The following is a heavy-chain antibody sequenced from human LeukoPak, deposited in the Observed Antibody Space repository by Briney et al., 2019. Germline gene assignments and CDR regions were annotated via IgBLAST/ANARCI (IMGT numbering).Heavy chain of an antibody. CDR1: GYTFTSYG. J-gene: IGHJ4*02. Sequence: GASVKVSCKASGYTFTSYGISWVRQAPGQGLEWMGWISAYNGNTNYAQKLQGRVTMTTDTSTSTAYMELRSLRSDDTAEYYCARAGSVLLWFGELLRNPKFDYWGQGTLVTVSS. CDR2: ISAYNGNT. V-gene: IGHV1-18*01. D-gene: IGHD3-10*01. CDR3: ARAGSVLLWFGELLRNPKFDY.